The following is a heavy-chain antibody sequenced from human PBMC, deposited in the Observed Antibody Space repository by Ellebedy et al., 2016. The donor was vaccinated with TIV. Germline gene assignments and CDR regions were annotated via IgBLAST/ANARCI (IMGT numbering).Heavy chain of an antibody. CDR3: AKVRGYGDYYGMDV. D-gene: IGHD4-17*01. CDR1: GFTFSSYS. CDR2: ISSSSSYI. J-gene: IGHJ6*02. V-gene: IGHV3-21*04. Sequence: PGGSLRLSCAASGFTFSSYSMNRVRQAPGKGLEWVSSISSSSSYIYYADSVKGRFTISRDNSKNTLYLQMNSLRAEDTAVYYCAKVRGYGDYYGMDVWGQGTTVTVSS.